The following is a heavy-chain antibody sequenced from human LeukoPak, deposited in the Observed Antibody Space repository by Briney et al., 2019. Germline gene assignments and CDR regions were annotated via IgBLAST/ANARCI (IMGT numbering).Heavy chain of an antibody. Sequence: ASVKVSCKASGYTFTSCGITWVRQAPGQGLEWMGWINAYNGNTNYAQKLQGRVTMTTDTSTSTAYMELRSLRSDDTAVYYCARRGLSDFYYSYMDVWGKETTVTVSS. CDR3: ARRGLSDFYYSYMDV. V-gene: IGHV1-18*01. J-gene: IGHJ6*03. CDR2: INAYNGNT. CDR1: GYTFTSCG. D-gene: IGHD3-16*01.